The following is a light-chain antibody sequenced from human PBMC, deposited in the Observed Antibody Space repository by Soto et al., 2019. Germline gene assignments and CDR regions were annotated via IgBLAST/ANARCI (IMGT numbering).Light chain of an antibody. CDR2: GAS. CDR1: QSVSSSY. J-gene: IGKJ1*01. CDR3: QQYGSSPPWT. V-gene: IGKV3-20*01. Sequence: EIVLTQSPGTLSLSPGERATLSCRASQSVSSSYLAWYQQKPGQAPRLLIYGASSRATGIPDSFSGGGSGTDFTLTISRLDPEDFAVYYCQQYGSSPPWTFGQGTKVEIK.